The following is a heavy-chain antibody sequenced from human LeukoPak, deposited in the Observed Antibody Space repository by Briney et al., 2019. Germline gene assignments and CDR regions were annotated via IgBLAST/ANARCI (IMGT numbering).Heavy chain of an antibody. Sequence: GGSLRLSCVASGFTFSTAWMSWLRQAPGKGLEWVSSISSSSSYIYYADSVKGRFTISRDNAKNSLYLQMNSLRAEDTAVYYCARVLDTAMAYFDYWGQGTLVTVSS. D-gene: IGHD5-18*01. V-gene: IGHV3-21*01. CDR1: GFTFSTAW. J-gene: IGHJ4*02. CDR3: ARVLDTAMAYFDY. CDR2: ISSSSSYI.